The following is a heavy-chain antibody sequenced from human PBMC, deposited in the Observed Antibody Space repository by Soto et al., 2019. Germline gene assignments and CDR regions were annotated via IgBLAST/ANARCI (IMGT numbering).Heavy chain of an antibody. CDR3: ARGPLMYGYYWGTWGY. Sequence: QVQLVESGGGVVQPGRSLRLSCAASGFTFSSYVMHWVRQAPGKGLEWVAVIWYDGSNKYYADSVKGRFTISRDNSKNTLDLQMNSLRAEEKAVDYCARGPLMYGYYWGTWGYWGQGTLGNGSS. D-gene: IGHD4-17*01. J-gene: IGHJ4*02. CDR1: GFTFSSYV. CDR2: IWYDGSNK. V-gene: IGHV3-33*01.